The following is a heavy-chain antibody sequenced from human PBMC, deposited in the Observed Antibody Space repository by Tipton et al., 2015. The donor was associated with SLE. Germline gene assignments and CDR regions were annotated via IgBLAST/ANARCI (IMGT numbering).Heavy chain of an antibody. CDR1: GGSISSSSYY. CDR2: IYYSGST. J-gene: IGHJ4*02. Sequence: TLSLTCTVSGGSISSSSYYWGWIRQPPGKGLEWIGSIYYSGSTYYNPSLKSRVTISVDTSKNQFSLKLSSVTAADTAVYYCARDTAEWFFDYWGQGTLVTVSS. CDR3: ARDTAEWFFDY. D-gene: IGHD3-3*01. V-gene: IGHV4-39*07.